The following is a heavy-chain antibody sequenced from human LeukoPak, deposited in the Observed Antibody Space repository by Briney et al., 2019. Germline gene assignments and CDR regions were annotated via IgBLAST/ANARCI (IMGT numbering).Heavy chain of an antibody. Sequence: GGSLRLSCAASGFTVSSNYMRWVRQAPGKGLEWVSAISGSGGSTYYADSVKGRFTISRDNSKNTLYLQMNSLRAEDTAVYYCAGGHYYCYMDVWGKGTTVTVSS. CDR3: AGGHYYCYMDV. V-gene: IGHV3-23*01. CDR2: ISGSGGST. CDR1: GFTVSSNY. D-gene: IGHD3-16*01. J-gene: IGHJ6*03.